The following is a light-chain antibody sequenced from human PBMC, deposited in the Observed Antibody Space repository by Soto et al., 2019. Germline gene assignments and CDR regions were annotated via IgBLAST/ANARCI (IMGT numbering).Light chain of an antibody. J-gene: IGKJ3*01. CDR1: QTLSINS. CDR3: QQYDASPLT. Sequence: EIVLTQSPGTLSLSPGERATLSCSASQTLSINSLAWYQQKPGQAPRFLIYAASTRATDIPERFSGSGSGTGFSLSISSLEPDDFALYYCQQYDASPLTFGPGTTVEIK. CDR2: AAS. V-gene: IGKV3-20*01.